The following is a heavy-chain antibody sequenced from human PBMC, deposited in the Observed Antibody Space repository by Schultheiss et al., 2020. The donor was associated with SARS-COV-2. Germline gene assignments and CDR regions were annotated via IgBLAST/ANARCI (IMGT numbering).Heavy chain of an antibody. CDR2: IYYTGST. CDR3: ARTMVADWGSFDY. J-gene: IGHJ4*02. Sequence: SETLSLTCTVSGDSIESRNYFWAWIRQSPGKGLEWVGSIYYTGSTYYNPSLKSRVTMSVDASKKNFSLKLSSVTTADSAVYYCARTMVADWGSFDYWGQGTLVTVSS. D-gene: IGHD4/OR15-4a*01. V-gene: IGHV4-39*02. CDR1: GDSIESRNYF.